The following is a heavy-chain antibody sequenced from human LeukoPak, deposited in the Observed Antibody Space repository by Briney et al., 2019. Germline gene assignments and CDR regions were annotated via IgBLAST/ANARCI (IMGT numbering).Heavy chain of an antibody. D-gene: IGHD3-22*01. Sequence: PGRSLRLSCAASGFTFDDYAMHWVRQAPGKGLEWVSGISWNSGSIGYADSVKGRFTISRDNAKNSLYLQMNSLRAEDTAVYYCARGAGFDYDSSGYVNWGQGTLVTVSS. CDR3: ARGAGFDYDSSGYVN. J-gene: IGHJ4*02. CDR2: ISWNSGSI. V-gene: IGHV3-9*01. CDR1: GFTFDDYA.